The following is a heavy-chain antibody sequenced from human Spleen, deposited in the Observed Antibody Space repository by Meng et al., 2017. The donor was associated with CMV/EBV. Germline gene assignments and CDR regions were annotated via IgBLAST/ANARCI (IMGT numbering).Heavy chain of an antibody. Sequence: SETLSLTCAVYGGSFNGYYWSWIRQPPGKGLEWIGEINHSGSTNYNPSLKTRVTISVDTSKNQFSLKLSSVTAADTAVYYCARANDPLFGVVSIDHWGQGTLVTVSS. J-gene: IGHJ4*02. D-gene: IGHD3-3*01. V-gene: IGHV4-34*01. CDR2: INHSGST. CDR3: ARANDPLFGVVSIDH. CDR1: GGSFNGYY.